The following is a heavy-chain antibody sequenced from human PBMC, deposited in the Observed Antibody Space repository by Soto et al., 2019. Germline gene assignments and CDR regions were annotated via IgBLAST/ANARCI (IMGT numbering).Heavy chain of an antibody. J-gene: IGHJ4*02. D-gene: IGHD5-12*01. CDR3: AKDREIYRVADY. CDR1: GFTFSSYA. Sequence: EVQLLESGGGLVQPGGSLRLSCAASGFTFSSYAMSWVRQAPGKGLEWVSAISGSGGSTYYADSVKGRFTISRDNSKNTLYLQMNSLRAEDTAVYYGAKDREIYRVADYWGQGTLVTVSS. CDR2: ISGSGGST. V-gene: IGHV3-23*01.